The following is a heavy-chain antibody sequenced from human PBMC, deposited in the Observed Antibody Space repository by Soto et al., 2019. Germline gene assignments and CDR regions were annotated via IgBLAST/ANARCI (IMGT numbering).Heavy chain of an antibody. CDR3: AKEGLRAVTSFCSYGLDI. Sequence: EVQLLESGGGVVQPGGSLTLSCAVSGLTLSNYGMSWVRQAPGKRLEWVSTISGSGGSIHYTESVKGRFTIASDNSKNTLYLQMCSVRVEETAVYYCAKEGLRAVTSFCSYGLDIWGQGTTVTVSA. CDR1: GLTLSNYG. D-gene: IGHD4-17*01. J-gene: IGHJ6*01. CDR2: ISGSGGSI. V-gene: IGHV3-23*01.